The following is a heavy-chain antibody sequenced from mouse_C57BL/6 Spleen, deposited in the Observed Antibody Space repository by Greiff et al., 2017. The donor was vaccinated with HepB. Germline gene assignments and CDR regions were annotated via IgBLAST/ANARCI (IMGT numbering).Heavy chain of an antibody. D-gene: IGHD1-1*01. CDR1: GFTFSSYA. Sequence: DVKLVESGGGLVKPGGSLKLSCAASGFTFSSYAISWVRQTPEKRLEWVATISDGGSYTYYPDNVKGRFTISRDNAKNNLYLQMSHLKSEDTAMYYCARGYYYGSSYDYYAMDYWGQGTSVTVSS. CDR2: ISDGGSYT. CDR3: ARGYYYGSSYDYYAMDY. J-gene: IGHJ4*01. V-gene: IGHV5-4*03.